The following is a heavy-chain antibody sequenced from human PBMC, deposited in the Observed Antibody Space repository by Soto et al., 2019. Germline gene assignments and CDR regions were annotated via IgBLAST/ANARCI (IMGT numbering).Heavy chain of an antibody. CDR2: ISHDGSDN. J-gene: IGHJ4*02. V-gene: IGHV3-30*18. Sequence: PGGSLRLSCAASGFTFGAYAIHWVRQRPGQGLEWVALISHDGSDNFYADSVKGRFSLSRDNSKNTVFLQMASLRVEDKALYYCEKEYPHDRGGKDIWGQGTLVTVSS. D-gene: IGHD3-16*01. CDR3: EKEYPHDRGGKDI. CDR1: GFTFGAYA.